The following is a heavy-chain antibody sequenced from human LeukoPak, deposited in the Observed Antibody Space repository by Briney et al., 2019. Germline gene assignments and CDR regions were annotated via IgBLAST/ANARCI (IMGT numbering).Heavy chain of an antibody. CDR3: ARLFHPALSGNYPFDY. J-gene: IGHJ4*02. D-gene: IGHD1-26*01. Sequence: PSETLSLTCTVSGGSINSYYWSWIRQPPGKGLEWIAYIYYSGSTSYNPSLKSRVTISVDTSKNQFSLKLNSVTAADTAMYYCARLFHPALSGNYPFDYWGQGTLVTVSS. CDR2: IYYSGST. V-gene: IGHV4-59*01. CDR1: GGSINSYY.